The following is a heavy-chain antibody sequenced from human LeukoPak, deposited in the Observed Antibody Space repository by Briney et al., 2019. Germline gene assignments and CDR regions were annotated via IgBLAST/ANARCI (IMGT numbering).Heavy chain of an antibody. V-gene: IGHV3-33*08. CDR3: ARSSNLGSPFDY. Sequence: GGSLRLSCAASGFTFSSYGMHWVRQAPGKGLEWVAVIWSDGSNKDYADSVKGRFTISRDNSKNTLYLQMNSPRAEDTAVYYCARSSNLGSPFDYWGQGTLVTVSS. J-gene: IGHJ4*02. CDR1: GFTFSSYG. D-gene: IGHD1-26*01. CDR2: IWSDGSNK.